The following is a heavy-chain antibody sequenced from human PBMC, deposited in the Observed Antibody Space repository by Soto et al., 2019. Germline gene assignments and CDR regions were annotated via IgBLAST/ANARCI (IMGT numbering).Heavy chain of an antibody. V-gene: IGHV4-30-4*01. CDR3: ARGEIVATDENGMDV. CDR1: GGSISSGDYY. D-gene: IGHD5-12*01. CDR2: IYYSGST. J-gene: IGHJ6*02. Sequence: PSETLSLTCTVSGGSISSGDYYWSWIRQPPGKGLEWIGYIYYSGSTYYNPSLKSRVTISVDTSKNQFSLKLSSVTAADTAVYYCARGEIVATDENGMDVWGQGTTVTVSS.